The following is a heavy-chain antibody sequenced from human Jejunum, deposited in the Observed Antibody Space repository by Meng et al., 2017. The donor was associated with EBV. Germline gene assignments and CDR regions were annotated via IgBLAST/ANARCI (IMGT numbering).Heavy chain of an antibody. CDR3: EKSNGSSLNS. D-gene: IGHD6-6*01. Sequence: VQSQTGGPRLSEPSWTLSLTCGGSGDTTSSYCWWSWQRQPQGMGWVWIGYMRAGRNTNYNPSLKGRVTVSVDNSKNHFSLKLTTVAAADTSLYYCEKSNGSSLNSWGQGTLVTVSS. CDR1: GDTTSSYCW. J-gene: IGHJ4*02. CDR2: MRAGRNT. V-gene: IGHV4-4*02.